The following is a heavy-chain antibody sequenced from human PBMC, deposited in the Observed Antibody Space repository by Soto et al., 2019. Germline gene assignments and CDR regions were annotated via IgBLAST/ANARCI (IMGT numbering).Heavy chain of an antibody. CDR3: AADRECSSTSCYPYNFDS. CDR1: GFTFTRSA. J-gene: IGHJ4*01. CDR2: IVVGSGNT. D-gene: IGHD2-2*01. V-gene: IGHV1-58*02. Sequence: SVKVSCKASGFTFTRSAMQWVRQARGQRLEWIGWIVVGSGNTNYAQKFQERVTITRDMSTSTAYMELSSLRFEDTAVYYCAADRECSSTSCYPYNFDSWG.